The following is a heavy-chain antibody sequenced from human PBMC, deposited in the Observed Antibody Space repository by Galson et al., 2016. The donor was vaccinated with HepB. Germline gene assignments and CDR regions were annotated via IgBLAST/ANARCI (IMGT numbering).Heavy chain of an antibody. Sequence: ETLSLTCTVSGGSISSYFWSWIRQPPGKGLEWIGCFYYSRSTNHNPSLKSRVTISGDTSKNQFSLRLTSVTAADTAVYYCAGCFGAAWELPIYWDHGTLVTVSS. J-gene: IGHJ4*01. D-gene: IGHD1-26*01. CDR1: GGSISSYF. CDR2: FYYSRST. V-gene: IGHV4-59*01. CDR3: AGCFGAAWELPIY.